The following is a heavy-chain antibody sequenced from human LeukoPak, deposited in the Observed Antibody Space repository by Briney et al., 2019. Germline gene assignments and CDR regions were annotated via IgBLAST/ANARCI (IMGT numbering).Heavy chain of an antibody. J-gene: IGHJ6*04. CDR1: GGTFSSYA. D-gene: IGHD6-13*01. CDR2: IIPILGTA. Sequence: SVKVSCKASGGTFSSYAISWVRQAPGQGLEWMGGIIPILGTANYAQKFQGRVTITADESTSTAYMELSSLRSEDTAVYYCARSDGSRWNYYYYGIDVWGKGTTVTVSS. CDR3: ARSDGSRWNYYYYGIDV. V-gene: IGHV1-69*01.